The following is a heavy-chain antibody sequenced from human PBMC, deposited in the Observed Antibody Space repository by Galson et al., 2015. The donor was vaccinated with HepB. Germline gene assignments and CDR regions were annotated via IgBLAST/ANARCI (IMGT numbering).Heavy chain of an antibody. CDR2: TYYRSKWYF. J-gene: IGHJ4*02. V-gene: IGHV6-1*01. Sequence: CAISGDSVSSKSVTWNWIRQSPSRGLEWLGRTYYRSKWYFDYAESVKGRITINPDTSKNQFSLHLNSVTPEDTAVFYCGRVDPGGDSWLLNYFDYWGQGTLVTVSS. CDR1: GDSVSSKSVT. D-gene: IGHD6-13*01. CDR3: GRVDPGGDSWLLNYFDY.